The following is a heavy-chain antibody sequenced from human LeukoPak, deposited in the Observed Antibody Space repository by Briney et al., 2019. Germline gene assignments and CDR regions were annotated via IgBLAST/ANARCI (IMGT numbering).Heavy chain of an antibody. Sequence: GGSLRLSCAASGFTFSNSWMNWVRQAPGKGLEWVANMNQDGRDKNYMDSVKGRFTISRDNAKNSLYLQMNSLRAEDTAVYYCARDPGTDGSSWYVLDNWGQGTLVTVSA. CDR1: GFTFSNSW. V-gene: IGHV3-7*01. D-gene: IGHD6-13*01. CDR2: MNQDGRDK. J-gene: IGHJ4*02. CDR3: ARDPGTDGSSWYVLDN.